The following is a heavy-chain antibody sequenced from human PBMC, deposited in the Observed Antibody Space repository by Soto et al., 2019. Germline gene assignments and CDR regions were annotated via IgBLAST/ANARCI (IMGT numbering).Heavy chain of an antibody. CDR3: ATDRTAVAGKADY. D-gene: IGHD6-19*01. J-gene: IGHJ4*02. CDR1: GFTFSTYA. CDR2: ISGSGGST. Sequence: GGSLRLSCAASGFTFSTYAMSWVRQAPGKGLEWVSAISGSGGSTYYADSVKGRFTISRDNSKNTLYLELNSLRAEDTAVYYCATDRTAVAGKADYWGQGTLVTVSS. V-gene: IGHV3-23*01.